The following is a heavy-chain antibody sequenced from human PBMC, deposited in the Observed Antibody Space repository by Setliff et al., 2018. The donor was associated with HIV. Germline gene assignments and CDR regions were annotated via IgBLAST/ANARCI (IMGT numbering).Heavy chain of an antibody. Sequence: PSETLSLTCTVSGGSIKSSSDYWGWIRQPPGKGLEWIGTIYYSGSTHYNPSLKSRVTISVDTSKNQFSLKLSSVTAADTTVYYCARHSGLGGYYSPFDYWGPGTLVTVSS. CDR1: GGSIKSSSDY. V-gene: IGHV4-39*01. D-gene: IGHD3-22*01. J-gene: IGHJ4*02. CDR3: ARHSGLGGYYSPFDY. CDR2: IYYSGST.